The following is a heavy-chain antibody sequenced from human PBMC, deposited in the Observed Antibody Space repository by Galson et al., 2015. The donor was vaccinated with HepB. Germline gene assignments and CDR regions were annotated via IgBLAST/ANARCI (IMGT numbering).Heavy chain of an antibody. Sequence: SLRLSCAASGFTFSSYSMNWVRQAPGKGLEWVSSISSSSSYIYYADSVKGRFTISRDNAKNSLYLQMNSLRAEDTAVYYCARVEGHIVATITSFDYWGQGTLVTVSS. D-gene: IGHD5-12*01. J-gene: IGHJ4*02. CDR1: GFTFSSYS. CDR3: ARVEGHIVATITSFDY. CDR2: ISSSSSYI. V-gene: IGHV3-21*01.